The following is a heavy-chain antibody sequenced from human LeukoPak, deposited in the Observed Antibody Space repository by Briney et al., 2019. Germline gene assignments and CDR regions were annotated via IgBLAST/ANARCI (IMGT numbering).Heavy chain of an antibody. D-gene: IGHD3-3*01. CDR3: ARGGKGYDFWSGYYPGNWFDP. CDR2: INHSGST. Sequence: SETLSLTCAVYGGSFSGYYWSWIRQPPGKGLEWIGEINHSGSTNYNPPLKSRVTISVDTSKNQFSLKLSSVTAADTAVYYCARGGKGYDFWSGYYPGNWFDPWGQGTLVTVSS. CDR1: GGSFSGYY. V-gene: IGHV4-34*01. J-gene: IGHJ5*02.